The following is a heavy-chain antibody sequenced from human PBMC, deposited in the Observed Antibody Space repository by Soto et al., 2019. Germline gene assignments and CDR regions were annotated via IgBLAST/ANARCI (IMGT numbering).Heavy chain of an antibody. V-gene: IGHV3-23*01. CDR3: AKMYYYDLSGCGFFDY. D-gene: IGHD3-22*01. J-gene: IGHJ4*02. CDR1: GFTFSSYA. CDR2: ISGSGRST. Sequence: PGGSLRLSCAASGFTFSSYAMSWVRQAPGKGLELVSVISGSGRSTYYTDSVKGRFTISRDNSKNTVYLLMNSLRAEDTGVYYCAKMYYYDLSGCGFFDYWGQGTPVTVSS.